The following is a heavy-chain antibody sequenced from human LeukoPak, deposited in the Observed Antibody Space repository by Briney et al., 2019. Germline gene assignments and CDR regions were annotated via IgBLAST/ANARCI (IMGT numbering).Heavy chain of an antibody. CDR3: ARDRRTVSRPHYYYYGMDV. Sequence: GESLRLSCAASGFTVSSNYMSWVRQAPGKGLEWVSVIYSGGSTYYADSVKGRFTISRDNSKNTLYLQMNSLRAEDTAVYYCARDRRTVSRPHYYYYGMDVWGQGTTVTVSS. CDR2: IYSGGST. D-gene: IGHD4-17*01. CDR1: GFTVSSNY. J-gene: IGHJ6*02. V-gene: IGHV3-66*01.